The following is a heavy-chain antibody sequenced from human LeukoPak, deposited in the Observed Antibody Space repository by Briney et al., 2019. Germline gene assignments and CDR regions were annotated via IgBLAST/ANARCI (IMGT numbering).Heavy chain of an antibody. D-gene: IGHD3/OR15-3a*01. V-gene: IGHV3-7*03. CDR2: IKQDGSEQ. CDR1: GFTFTTYW. CDR3: AKVWTGYYFDY. Sequence: GGSLRLSCAASGFTFTTYWMGWVRQAPGKGLEWVANIKQDGSEQYYVDSVKGRFTISRDNSKNTLFLQMNSLRDEDTAVYYCAKVWTGYYFDYWGQGTLVTVSS. J-gene: IGHJ4*02.